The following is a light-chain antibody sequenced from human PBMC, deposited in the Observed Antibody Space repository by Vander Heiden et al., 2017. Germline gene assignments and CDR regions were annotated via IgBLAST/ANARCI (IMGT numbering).Light chain of an antibody. CDR1: QSVSSSY. J-gene: IGKJ5*01. V-gene: IGKV3-20*01. CDR2: GAS. CDR3: QQYGSSLFT. Sequence: EIVLTQSPGTLSLSPGERATLSCRASQSVSSSYLAWYQQKPGQAPRLLIYGASSRATGIPDSSSGSGSGTDFTLTISRLEPEDFAVYYCQQYGSSLFTFGQGTRLEIK.